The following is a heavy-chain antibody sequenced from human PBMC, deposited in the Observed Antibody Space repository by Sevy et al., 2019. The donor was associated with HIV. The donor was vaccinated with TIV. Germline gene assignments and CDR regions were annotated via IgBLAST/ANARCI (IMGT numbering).Heavy chain of an antibody. Sequence: ASVKVSRKASGYTFASYYMHWVRQAPGQGLEWMGIINPSGGSTSYAQRFQGRVTMTRDTSTSTIYMELSSLRYEDTAVYYCARNRGGSGRGWFDPWGQGTLVTVSS. CDR1: GYTFASYY. CDR2: INPSGGST. CDR3: ARNRGGSGRGWFDP. J-gene: IGHJ5*02. V-gene: IGHV1-46*01. D-gene: IGHD3-10*01.